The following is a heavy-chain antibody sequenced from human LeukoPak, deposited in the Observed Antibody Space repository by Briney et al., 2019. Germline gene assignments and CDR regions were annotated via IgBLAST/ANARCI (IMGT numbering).Heavy chain of an antibody. D-gene: IGHD5-18*01. Sequence: SETLSLTCTVSGGSISSYYWSWIRQPPGKGLEWLGYIYYSGSTNYNPSLKSRVTISVDTSKNQFSLKLSSVTAADTAVYYCAREAPDTSTYDAFDIWGQGTMVTVSS. CDR2: IYYSGST. CDR3: AREAPDTSTYDAFDI. CDR1: GGSISSYY. J-gene: IGHJ3*02. V-gene: IGHV4-59*12.